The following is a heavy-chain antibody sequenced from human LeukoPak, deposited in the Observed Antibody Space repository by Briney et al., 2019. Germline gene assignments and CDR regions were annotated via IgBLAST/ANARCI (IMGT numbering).Heavy chain of an antibody. CDR1: GYTFTSYD. Sequence: GASVKVSCKASGYTFTSYDINWVRQATGQGLEWMGWMNPNSGNTGYAQKFQGRVTMTRDTSISTAYMELSRLRSDDTAVYYCARGPNYYGSGSYYHYFDYWGQGTLVTVSS. CDR3: ARGPNYYGSGSYYHYFDY. V-gene: IGHV1-8*01. CDR2: MNPNSGNT. D-gene: IGHD3-10*01. J-gene: IGHJ4*02.